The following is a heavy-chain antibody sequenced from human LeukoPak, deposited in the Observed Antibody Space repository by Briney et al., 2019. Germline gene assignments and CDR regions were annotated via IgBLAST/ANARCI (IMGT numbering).Heavy chain of an antibody. CDR3: ARRRINYYDSSGGGYYFDY. V-gene: IGHV4-59*06. J-gene: IGHJ4*02. D-gene: IGHD3-22*01. Sequence: SETLSLTCTVSGGSISSYYWSWIRQPPGKGLEWIGYIYYSGSTYYNPSLKSRVTISVDTSKNQFSLKLSSVTAADTAVYYCARRRINYYDSSGGGYYFDYWGQGTLVTVSS. CDR1: GGSISSYY. CDR2: IYYSGST.